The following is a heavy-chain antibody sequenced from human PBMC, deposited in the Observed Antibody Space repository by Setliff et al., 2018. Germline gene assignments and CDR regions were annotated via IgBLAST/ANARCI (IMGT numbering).Heavy chain of an antibody. CDR2: INPKSGGA. Sequence: ASVKVSCKASGYTFSDYYMYWVRQAPGQGLEWMGRINPKSGGAHYAQKFRGRVTMSRETTISTDYMELSRLTSDDTAVYYCARGGIYNYVSSAYFDLWGQGSMVTVSS. V-gene: IGHV1-2*02. CDR3: ARGGIYNYVSSAYFDL. D-gene: IGHD3-22*01. J-gene: IGHJ3*01. CDR1: GYTFSDYY.